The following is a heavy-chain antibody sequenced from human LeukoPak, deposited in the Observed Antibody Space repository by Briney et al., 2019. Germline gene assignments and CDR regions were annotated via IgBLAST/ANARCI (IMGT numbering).Heavy chain of an antibody. CDR2: ISYSGSS. V-gene: IGHV4-39*01. CDR1: GGSISSSSSY. J-gene: IGHJ4*02. CDR3: ARHPGRLFDY. Sequence: PSETLSLTCTVSGGSISSSSSYWGWIRQPPGKGLEWIGSISYSGSSYYNPSLKGRVTISVDTSKSQFSLKLSSVTAADTAVYYCARHPGRLFDYWGQGTLVTVSS.